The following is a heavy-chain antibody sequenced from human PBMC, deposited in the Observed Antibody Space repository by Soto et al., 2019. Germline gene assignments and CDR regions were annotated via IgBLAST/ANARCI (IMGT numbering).Heavy chain of an antibody. CDR2: IYYSGST. D-gene: IGHD3-10*01. CDR3: ARRERLVYYGSGSDQDWYFDL. Sequence: QVQLQESGPGLVKPSETLSLTCTVSGGSISSYYWSWIRQPPGKGLEWIGYIYYSGSTNYNPSLKSRVTISVDTSKNQFSLKLSSVTAADTAVYYCARRERLVYYGSGSDQDWYFDLWGRGTLVTVSS. J-gene: IGHJ2*01. CDR1: GGSISSYY. V-gene: IGHV4-59*08.